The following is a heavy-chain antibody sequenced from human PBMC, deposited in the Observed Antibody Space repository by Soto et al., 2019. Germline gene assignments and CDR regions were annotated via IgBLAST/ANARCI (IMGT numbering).Heavy chain of an antibody. CDR1: GGSFSSYA. J-gene: IGHJ3*02. Sequence: QVQLVQSGAEVKKPGSSVKVSCKASGGSFSSYAISWVRQAPVKGLEWMGGIIPIFGTATYAQKFQGRVTIIADKSTSTAYMELSSLRSEDTAVYYCARAGPVAGNHAFDIWGQGTLVTVSS. V-gene: IGHV1-69*06. D-gene: IGHD6-19*01. CDR3: ARAGPVAGNHAFDI. CDR2: IIPIFGTA.